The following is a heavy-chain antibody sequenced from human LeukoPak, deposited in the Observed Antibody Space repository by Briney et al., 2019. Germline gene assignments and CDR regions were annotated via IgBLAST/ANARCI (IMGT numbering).Heavy chain of an antibody. CDR2: IYSGGNT. CDR1: GFTVSSNF. Sequence: PGGSLRLSCADSGFTVSSNFMSWVRQAPGKGLEWVSIIYSGGNTFHADSVKARFSISRDESRDTVYLQMNSLRAEDTAVYYCARGSEYFQHWGQGTLVTVSS. V-gene: IGHV3-66*01. CDR3: ARGSEYFQH. J-gene: IGHJ1*01.